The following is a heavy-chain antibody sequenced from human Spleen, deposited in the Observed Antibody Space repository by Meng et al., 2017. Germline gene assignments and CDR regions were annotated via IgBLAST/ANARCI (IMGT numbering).Heavy chain of an antibody. CDR1: GGSLSDYY. V-gene: IGHV4-34*01. Sequence: VQLQQWGAGLLKPSETLSLTCVVSGGSLSDYYWSWIRQPPGKGLEWIGEINHSGSTNYNPSLESRATISVDTSQNNLSLKLSSVTAADSAVYYCARGPTTMAHDFDYWGQGTLVTVFS. D-gene: IGHD4-11*01. J-gene: IGHJ4*02. CDR3: ARGPTTMAHDFDY. CDR2: INHSGST.